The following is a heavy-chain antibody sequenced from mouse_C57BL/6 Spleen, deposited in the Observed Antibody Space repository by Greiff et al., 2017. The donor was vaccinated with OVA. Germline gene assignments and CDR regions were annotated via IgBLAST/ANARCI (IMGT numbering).Heavy chain of an antibody. CDR3: AGGSHYYGSSPYYAMDY. Sequence: QVQLQQSGAELVMPGASVKLSCKASGYTFTSYWMHWVKQRPGQGLEWIGDIDPSDSCTNYNQKFKGKATLTVDKSSSTAYMQLSSLTSEDSAVYYCAGGSHYYGSSPYYAMDYWGQGTSVTVSS. V-gene: IGHV1-69*01. D-gene: IGHD1-1*01. CDR1: GYTFTSYW. J-gene: IGHJ4*01. CDR2: IDPSDSCT.